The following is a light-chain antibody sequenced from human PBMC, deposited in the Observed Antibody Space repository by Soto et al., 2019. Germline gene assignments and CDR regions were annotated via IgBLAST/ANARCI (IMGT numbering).Light chain of an antibody. CDR2: STY. CDR1: QDIGND. J-gene: IGKJ1*01. V-gene: IGKV1-17*01. CDR3: LQHNSYPRT. Sequence: DIQVAQSPSSLSASGVDIFTITCRASQDIGNDLGWYQQKPGKAPKRLIYSTYSLQTGVPSRFSGSGSGTDFSLIISLLQPEDSATYFCLQHNSYPRTFGQGTKVDNK.